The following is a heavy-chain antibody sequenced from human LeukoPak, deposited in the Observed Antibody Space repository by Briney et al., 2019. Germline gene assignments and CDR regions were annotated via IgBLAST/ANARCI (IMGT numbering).Heavy chain of an antibody. D-gene: IGHD4-23*01. J-gene: IGHJ6*02. Sequence: GGSLRLSCAASGFTSSNAWMSWVRQAPGKGLEWVGRIKSKTDGGTTDYAAPVKGRFTISRDDSKNTLYLQMNSLKTEDTAVYYCTTDIYGGNSDYYYYGMDVWGQGTTVTVSS. CDR2: IKSKTDGGTT. V-gene: IGHV3-15*01. CDR1: GFTSSNAW. CDR3: TTDIYGGNSDYYYYGMDV.